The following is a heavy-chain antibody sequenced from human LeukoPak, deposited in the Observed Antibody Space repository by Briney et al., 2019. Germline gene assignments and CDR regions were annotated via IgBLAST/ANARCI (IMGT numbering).Heavy chain of an antibody. V-gene: IGHV1-24*01. Sequence: ASVKVSCKVSRYTLTELSMHWVRQAPGKGLEWMGWFDPDDGETIYAQKFQGRVTMTEDTSTDTAYMEMSSLTSGDTAVYYCATGNYGSGSWGQGTLVTVSS. CDR1: RYTLTELS. CDR2: FDPDDGET. D-gene: IGHD3-10*01. J-gene: IGHJ4*02. CDR3: ATGNYGSGS.